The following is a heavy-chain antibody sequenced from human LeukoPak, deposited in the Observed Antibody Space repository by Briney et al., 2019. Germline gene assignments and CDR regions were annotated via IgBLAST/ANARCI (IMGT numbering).Heavy chain of an antibody. V-gene: IGHV5-51*01. CDR2: IYPGDSDT. Sequence: GESLKISCEGSGYSFSDYWIGWVRQMPGKGLEWMGVIYPGDSDTRYSPSFQGQVTISADKSINTAYLQWSSLKASDTAIYYCARVHSACSGGSCYYYGMDVWGQGTTVTVSS. CDR1: GYSFSDYW. CDR3: ARVHSACSGGSCYYYGMDV. J-gene: IGHJ6*02. D-gene: IGHD2-15*01.